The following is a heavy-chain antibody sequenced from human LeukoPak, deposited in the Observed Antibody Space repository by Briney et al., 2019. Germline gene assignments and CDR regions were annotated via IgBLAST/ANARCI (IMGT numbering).Heavy chain of an antibody. CDR1: GYTFTSYD. Sequence: GASVKVSCKASGYTFTSYDINWVRQATGQGLEWMGWMNPNSGNTGYAQKFQGRVTMTRNTSISTAYMELSSLRSEDMAVYYCARVGQVVSAWDYGGTDHDFDYWGQGTLVTVSS. D-gene: IGHD4-23*01. J-gene: IGHJ4*02. V-gene: IGHV1-8*01. CDR2: MNPNSGNT. CDR3: ARVGQVVSAWDYGGTDHDFDY.